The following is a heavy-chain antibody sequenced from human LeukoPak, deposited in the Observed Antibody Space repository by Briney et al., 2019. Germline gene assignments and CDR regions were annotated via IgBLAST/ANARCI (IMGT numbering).Heavy chain of an antibody. Sequence: SQTLSLTCAVSGGSISSGGYSWSWIRQPPGKGLEWIGYIYYSGSTYYNPSLKSRVTISVDTSKNQFSLKLSSVTAADTAVYYCARGERFLASWGQGTLVTVSS. J-gene: IGHJ4*02. CDR2: IYYSGST. CDR1: GGSISSGGYS. V-gene: IGHV4-31*11. CDR3: ARGERFLAS. D-gene: IGHD3-3*01.